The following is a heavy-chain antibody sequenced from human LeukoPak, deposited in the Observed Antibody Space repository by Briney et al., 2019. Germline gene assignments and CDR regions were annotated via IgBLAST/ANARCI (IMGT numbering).Heavy chain of an antibody. V-gene: IGHV1-8*01. CDR1: GYTFTNYD. J-gene: IGHJ4*02. CDR2: MNSNTGNT. Sequence: ASVKVSCKASGYTFTNYDIMWVRQATGQGPEWMGWMNSNTGNTGSAQKFQGRGTMTTDTSINTAYMELHSLTSEDTAVYYCARGRGGTVVRGYLDYWGQGTLVTVSS. D-gene: IGHD3-10*01. CDR3: ARGRGGTVVRGYLDY.